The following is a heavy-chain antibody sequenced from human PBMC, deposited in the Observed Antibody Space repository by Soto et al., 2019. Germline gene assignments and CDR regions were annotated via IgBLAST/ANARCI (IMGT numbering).Heavy chain of an antibody. V-gene: IGHV4-59*01. CDR3: ARFGDSGLRPDY. J-gene: IGHJ4*02. CDR1: GGSMSSYY. D-gene: IGHD1-26*01. CDR2: IYCTGTA. Sequence: PSETLSLTCTVSGGSMSSYYWSWIRQPPGKGLEWIGYIYCTGTANYNPSLKSRVTISVDTSKSQFSLTLSSVTAADTAVYYCARFGDSGLRPDYWGQGTLVT.